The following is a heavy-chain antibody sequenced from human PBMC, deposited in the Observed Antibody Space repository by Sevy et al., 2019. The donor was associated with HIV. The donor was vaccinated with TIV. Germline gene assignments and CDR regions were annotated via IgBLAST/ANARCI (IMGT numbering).Heavy chain of an antibody. CDR2: ISGRGGTT. J-gene: IGHJ4*02. CDR1: GFNFDNYA. V-gene: IGHV3-23*01. Sequence: GGSLRLSCAASGFNFDNYAMTWVRQAPGKGLECVSTISGRGGTTYYADSVKGRFTISRDNSKNTLSLQMNNLRVEDTAIYFCAKDHTTPAKYYFDSWGQGTLVTVSS. CDR3: AKDHTTPAKYYFDS. D-gene: IGHD2-2*01.